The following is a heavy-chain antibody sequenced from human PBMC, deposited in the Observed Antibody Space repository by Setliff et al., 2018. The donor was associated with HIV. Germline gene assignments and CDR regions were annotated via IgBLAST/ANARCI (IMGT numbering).Heavy chain of an antibody. J-gene: IGHJ4*02. D-gene: IGHD3-22*01. CDR3: ARYYDSTGSSPLVHFDS. CDR1: GFNFDDYG. CDR2: INWSGRST. V-gene: IGHV3-20*04. Sequence: GGSLRLSCVVAGFNFDDYGMAWVRQVPGKRLEWVSGINWSGRSTAYSDSVKGRFSISRDNARNSLYLQMNSVSVEDTGFYYCARYYDSTGSSPLVHFDSWGQGTLVTVSS.